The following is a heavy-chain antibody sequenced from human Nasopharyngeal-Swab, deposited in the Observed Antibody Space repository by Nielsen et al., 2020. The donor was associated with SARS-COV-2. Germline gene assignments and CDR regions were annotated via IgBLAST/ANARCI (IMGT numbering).Heavy chain of an antibody. D-gene: IGHD7-27*01. CDR1: GFSFSESW. Sequence: GESLKISCAASGFSFSESWIHWVRQAPGKGLVWVSRINSDGSRTGYADSVKGRFTISRDNAKNTIYLQMNSLRGEDTAVYYCARDFDKTGDWGQGTLVTVSS. CDR3: ARDFDKTGD. V-gene: IGHV3-74*01. CDR2: INSDGSRT. J-gene: IGHJ4*02.